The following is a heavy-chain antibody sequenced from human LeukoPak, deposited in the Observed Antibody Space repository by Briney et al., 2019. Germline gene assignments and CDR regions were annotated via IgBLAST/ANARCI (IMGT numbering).Heavy chain of an antibody. D-gene: IGHD5-18*01. CDR3: ARAGLGYSYGYRYFYYAMDV. J-gene: IGHJ6*02. CDR1: GFTFSSYS. V-gene: IGHV3-7*04. Sequence: GGSLRLSCAASGFTFSSYSMSWVRQVPGKGLEWVSIIGGDGGGEFYVDSVRGRSTISRDNAENSLYLQVNSLRVGDTAVYYCARAGLGYSYGYRYFYYAMDVWGQGITVTVSS. CDR2: IGGDGGGE.